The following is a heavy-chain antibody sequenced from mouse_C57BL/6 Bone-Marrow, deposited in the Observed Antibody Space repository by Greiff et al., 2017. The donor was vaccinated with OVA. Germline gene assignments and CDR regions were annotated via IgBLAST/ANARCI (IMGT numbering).Heavy chain of an antibody. D-gene: IGHD2-4*01. Sequence: EVQLQESGPGLVKPSQSLSLTCSVTGYSITSGYYWNWIRQFPGNKLEWMGYISYDGSNNYNPSLKNRISITRDTSKNQFFLKLNSVTTEDTATYYCARGDDYPWFAYWGQGTLVTVSA. CDR2: ISYDGSN. V-gene: IGHV3-6*01. CDR1: GYSITSGYY. CDR3: ARGDDYPWFAY. J-gene: IGHJ3*01.